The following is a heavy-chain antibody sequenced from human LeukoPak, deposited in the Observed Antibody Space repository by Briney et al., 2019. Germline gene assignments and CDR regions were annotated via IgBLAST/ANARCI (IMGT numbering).Heavy chain of an antibody. Sequence: NPSETLSLTCAVYGGSFSGYYWSWIRQPPGKGLEWIGEINHSGSTNYNPSLKSRVTISVDTSKNQFSLKLSSVTAADTAVYYCASLGYCTNGVCYKEVDYWGQGTLVTVSS. D-gene: IGHD2-8*01. CDR3: ASLGYCTNGVCYKEVDY. V-gene: IGHV4-34*01. CDR1: GGSFSGYY. J-gene: IGHJ4*02. CDR2: INHSGST.